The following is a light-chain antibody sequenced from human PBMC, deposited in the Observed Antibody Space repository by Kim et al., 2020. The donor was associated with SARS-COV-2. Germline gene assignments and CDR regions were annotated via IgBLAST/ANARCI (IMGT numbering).Light chain of an antibody. J-gene: IGKJ4*01. CDR2: GAS. CDR1: QSVSSN. Sequence: EIVMTQSPATLSVSPGERATLSCRASQSVSSNLAWYQQKPGQAPRLLIYGASTRATGIPARFSGSGSGTEFTLTISSLQSEDFAVYYCQQYNNWPPLTFGGGTKADI. CDR3: QQYNNWPPLT. V-gene: IGKV3-15*01.